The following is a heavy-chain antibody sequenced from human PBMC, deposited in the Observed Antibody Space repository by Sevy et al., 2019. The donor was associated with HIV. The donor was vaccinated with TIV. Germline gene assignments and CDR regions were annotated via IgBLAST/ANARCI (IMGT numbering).Heavy chain of an antibody. CDR3: ARDPVYYGSGSYVDNYYGMDV. V-gene: IGHV3-33*01. D-gene: IGHD3-10*01. Sequence: GGSLRLSCAASGFTFSSYGMHWVRQAPGKGLEWVAVIWYDGSNKYYADSVKGRFTISRDNSNNTLYLQMNSLRAEDTAVYYCARDPVYYGSGSYVDNYYGMDVWGQGTTVTVSS. CDR1: GFTFSSYG. CDR2: IWYDGSNK. J-gene: IGHJ6*02.